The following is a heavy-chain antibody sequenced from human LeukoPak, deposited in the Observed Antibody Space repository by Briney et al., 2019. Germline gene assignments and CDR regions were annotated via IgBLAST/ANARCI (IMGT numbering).Heavy chain of an antibody. V-gene: IGHV4-39*01. CDR2: IYYSGST. CDR1: GGSISSSSYY. CDR3: ARHAETLLWFGELYYFDY. Sequence: PSETLSLTCTVSGGSISSSSYYWGWIRQPPGKGLEWIGSIYYSGSTYYNPSLKSRVTISVDTSNNQFSLELSSVTAADTAVYYCARHAETLLWFGELYYFDYWGQGTLVTVSS. D-gene: IGHD3-10*01. J-gene: IGHJ4*02.